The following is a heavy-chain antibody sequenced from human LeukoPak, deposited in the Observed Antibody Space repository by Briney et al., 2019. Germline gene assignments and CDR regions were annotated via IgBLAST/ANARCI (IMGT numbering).Heavy chain of an antibody. V-gene: IGHV2-70*11. J-gene: IGHJ4*02. D-gene: IGHD6-13*01. Sequence: ESGPALVKPTQTLTLTCTFSGFSLSTSGMCVSWIRQPPGKALEWLARIDWDDDKYSSTTLKTRLTISKDTSKNQVVLTMTNMDSVDTATYYCARISRSSSWYRVDYWGQGILVTVSS. CDR1: GFSLSTSGMC. CDR3: ARISRSSSWYRVDY. CDR2: IDWDDDK.